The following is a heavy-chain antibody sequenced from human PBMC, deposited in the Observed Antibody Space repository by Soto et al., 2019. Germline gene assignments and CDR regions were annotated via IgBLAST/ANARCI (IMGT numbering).Heavy chain of an antibody. D-gene: IGHD5-18*01. CDR1: GFNFGSYA. Sequence: GGSLRLSCAATGFNFGSYAMGWVRQAPGKGLEWVSGVSGSGSSPYYADSVKGRLTISKDKSKNTLYLDLNDLRSEDTAVYFCVKGKESGYRGAFDSWGQGTMVTVSS. CDR3: VKGKESGYRGAFDS. J-gene: IGHJ4*02. CDR2: VSGSGSSP. V-gene: IGHV3-23*01.